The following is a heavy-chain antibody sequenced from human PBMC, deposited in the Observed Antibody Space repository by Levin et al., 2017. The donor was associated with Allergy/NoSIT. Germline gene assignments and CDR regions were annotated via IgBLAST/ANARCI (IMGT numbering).Heavy chain of an antibody. CDR1: GFTFSSYS. V-gene: IGHV3-48*01. CDR3: ARDPGTATVDY. J-gene: IGHJ4*02. Sequence: GESLKISCAASGFTFSSYSMNWVRQAPGKGLEWVSYISSSSSTIYYADSVKGRFTISRDNAKNSLYLQMNSLRAEDTAVYYCARDPGTATVDYWGQGTLVTVSS. CDR2: ISSSSSTI. D-gene: IGHD1-14*01.